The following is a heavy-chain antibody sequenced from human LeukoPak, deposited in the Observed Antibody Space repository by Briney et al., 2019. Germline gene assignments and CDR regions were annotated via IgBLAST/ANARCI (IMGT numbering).Heavy chain of an antibody. CDR2: INRSGST. Sequence: PSETLSLTCAVYGGSFSGYYWSWIRQPPGKGLEWIGEINRSGSTNYNPSLKSRVTLSVDTSKNQFSLRLSSVTAADTAVYYCARAKYGDDYYYGMDVWGQGTTVTVSS. V-gene: IGHV4-34*01. CDR1: GGSFSGYY. D-gene: IGHD4-17*01. J-gene: IGHJ6*02. CDR3: ARAKYGDDYYYGMDV.